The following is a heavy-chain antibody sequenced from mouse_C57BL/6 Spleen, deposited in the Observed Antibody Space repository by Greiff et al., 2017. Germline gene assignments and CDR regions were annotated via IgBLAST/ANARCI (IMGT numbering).Heavy chain of an antibody. CDR1: GFTFSDYY. V-gene: IGHV5-16*01. J-gene: IGHJ4*01. CDR2: INYDGSST. Sequence: EVKLMESEGGLVQPGSSMKLSCTASGFTFSDYYMAWVRQVPEKGLEWVANINYDGSSTYYLDPLKSRFIISRDNAKNILYLQMSSLKSEDTVTYYCARDQYGNPYAMDYWGQGTSVTVSS. D-gene: IGHD2-1*01. CDR3: ARDQYGNPYAMDY.